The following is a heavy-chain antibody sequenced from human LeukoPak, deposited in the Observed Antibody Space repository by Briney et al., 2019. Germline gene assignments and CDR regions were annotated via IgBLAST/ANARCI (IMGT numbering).Heavy chain of an antibody. Sequence: PSETLSLTCAVSGGSISSYYWSWIRQPAGKGLEWIGRIYTSGSTNYNPSLKSRVTMSVDTSKNQFSLKLSSVTAADTAVYYCARVGVTQKIKTHWYFDLWGRGTLVTVSS. CDR3: ARVGVTQKIKTHWYFDL. CDR2: IYTSGST. J-gene: IGHJ2*01. CDR1: GGSISSYY. V-gene: IGHV4-4*07. D-gene: IGHD2-21*02.